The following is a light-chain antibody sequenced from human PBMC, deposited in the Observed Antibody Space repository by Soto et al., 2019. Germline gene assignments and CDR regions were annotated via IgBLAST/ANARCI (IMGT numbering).Light chain of an antibody. J-gene: IGKJ1*01. CDR1: QTVERW. V-gene: IGKV1-5*01. CDR3: LQYNDYLWT. Sequence: DIQMTQSPSTLSASVGDRVTLACRASQTVERWLAWYQQKPGKAPKLLISGVSNLESGVPSRFSGSGSGTDFTLAISGLQSEDFATYYCLQYNDYLWTFGQGTKVEIK. CDR2: GVS.